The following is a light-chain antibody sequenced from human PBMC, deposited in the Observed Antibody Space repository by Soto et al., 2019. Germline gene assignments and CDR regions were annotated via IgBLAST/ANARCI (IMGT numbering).Light chain of an antibody. Sequence: EILLTQSPATLSLSAGETATLSCGASPDIGIELAWYQQRPGQPPRVLICDASNRATGIPARFSGRGSATDFTLTISTLEPADCAIYFWQQRYSWPITFGQGTRLEIK. J-gene: IGKJ5*01. CDR1: PDIGIE. V-gene: IGKV3D-11*01. CDR3: QQRYSWPIT. CDR2: DAS.